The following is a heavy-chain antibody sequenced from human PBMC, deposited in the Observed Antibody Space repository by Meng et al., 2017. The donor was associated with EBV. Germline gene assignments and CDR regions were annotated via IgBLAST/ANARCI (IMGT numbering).Heavy chain of an antibody. CDR3: VRGPPVGVPGPGDY. V-gene: IGHV1-3*01. CDR1: GYAFTSDS. Sequence: QVPWFESWAEVKNPGASVKVSCNASGYAFTSDSVHWVRQAPGQRLEWMGWINVGVGYTKYSQKFQGRVTISSDTSATTGYMELSSLRSEDTAVYYCVRGPPVGVPGPGDYWGQGTLVTVSS. CDR2: INVGVGYT. D-gene: IGHD2-21*01. J-gene: IGHJ4*02.